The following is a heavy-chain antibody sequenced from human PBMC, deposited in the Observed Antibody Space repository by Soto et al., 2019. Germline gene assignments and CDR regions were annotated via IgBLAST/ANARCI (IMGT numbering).Heavy chain of an antibody. CDR2: ISGSGGST. J-gene: IGHJ6*03. CDR3: AKGYCSGGSCARHYYYMDV. V-gene: IGHV3-23*01. CDR1: GFTLSSYA. D-gene: IGHD2-15*01. Sequence: PGGSLRLSCAASGFTLSSYAMSWVRQAPGKGLEWVSAISGSGGSTYYADSVKGRFTISRDNSKNTLYLQMNSLRAEDTAVYYCAKGYCSGGSCARHYYYMDVWGKGTTVTVSS.